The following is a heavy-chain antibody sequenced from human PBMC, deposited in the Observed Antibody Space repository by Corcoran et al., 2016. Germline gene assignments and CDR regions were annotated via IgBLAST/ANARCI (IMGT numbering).Heavy chain of an antibody. CDR3: ARGGGWSSGRFRAFGF. D-gene: IGHD6-25*01. V-gene: IGHV3-74*03. CDR2: ITGDGSDT. Sequence: EVQLVESGGGLVQPGGSRRLSCAASGFAFSTYWMHWVRQVPGKGLMWVSRITGDGSDTTYADSVKGRFTISRDNAENTLYLQMDSLRAEDTAVYYCARGGGWSSGRFRAFGFWGQGTMVTVSS. CDR1: GFAFSTYW. J-gene: IGHJ3*01.